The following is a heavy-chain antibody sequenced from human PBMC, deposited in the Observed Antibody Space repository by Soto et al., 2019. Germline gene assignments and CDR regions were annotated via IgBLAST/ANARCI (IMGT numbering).Heavy chain of an antibody. J-gene: IGHJ4*02. CDR2: IIPIFGRT. V-gene: IGHV1-69*12. CDR1: GGTFSSYA. D-gene: IGHD2-2*01. Sequence: QVQLVQSGAELKKLGSSVKVSCKASGGTFSSYAISWVRQAPGQGLEWMGGIIPIFGRTTYAQRFQGRVTITADESTSTAYMELSRLTSEDTAVYYFADLSLGYCITSSCPPDYWGQGTLVTVAS. CDR3: ADLSLGYCITSSCPPDY.